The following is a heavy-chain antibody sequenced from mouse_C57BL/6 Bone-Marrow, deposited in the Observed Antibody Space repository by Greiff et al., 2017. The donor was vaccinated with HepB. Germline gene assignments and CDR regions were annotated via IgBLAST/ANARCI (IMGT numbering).Heavy chain of an antibody. V-gene: IGHV14-4*01. CDR1: GFNIKDDY. D-gene: IGHD2-3*01. CDR2: IDPENGDT. J-gene: IGHJ3*01. CDR3: TTGWLDAY. Sequence: VQLQQSGAELVRPGASVKLSCTASGFNIKDDYMHWVKQRPEQGLEWIGWIDPENGDTEYASKFQGNATITADTSSNTAYLQLSSLTSEDTAVYYCTTGWLDAYWGQGTLVTVSA.